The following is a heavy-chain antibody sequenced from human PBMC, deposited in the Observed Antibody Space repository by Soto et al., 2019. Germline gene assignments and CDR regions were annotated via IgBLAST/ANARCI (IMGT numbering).Heavy chain of an antibody. CDR2: ISAYDGNT. Sequence: ASVKVSCKASGYTFITYCITWVRQAPGQGLEWMGWISAYDGNTNHAQKLQGRVTMTTDTSTSTAYMELRSLRSDDTAVYYCARDRAGYLDAFDIWGQGTMVTVSS. V-gene: IGHV1-18*01. CDR1: GYTFITYC. D-gene: IGHD6-25*01. CDR3: ARDRAGYLDAFDI. J-gene: IGHJ3*02.